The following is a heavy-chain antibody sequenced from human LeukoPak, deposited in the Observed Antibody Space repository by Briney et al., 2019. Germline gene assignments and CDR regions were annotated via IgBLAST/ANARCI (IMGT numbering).Heavy chain of an antibody. V-gene: IGHV1-18*01. CDR2: ISAYNGNT. D-gene: IGHD2-2*01. CDR1: GYTFTSYG. Sequence: GASVKVSCKASGYTFTSYGISWVRQAPGQGLEWMGWISAYNGNTNYAQKLQGRVTMTTDTSTSTAYMELRSLRSDDTAVYYCARDHIVVVPAAINWFDPWGQGTLVTVS. J-gene: IGHJ5*02. CDR3: ARDHIVVVPAAINWFDP.